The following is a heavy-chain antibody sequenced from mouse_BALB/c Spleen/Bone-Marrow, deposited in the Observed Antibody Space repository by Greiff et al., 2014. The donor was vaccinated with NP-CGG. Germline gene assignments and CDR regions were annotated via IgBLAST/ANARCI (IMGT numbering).Heavy chain of an antibody. J-gene: IGHJ4*01. D-gene: IGHD1-1*01. V-gene: IGHV1-82*01. CDR1: GYAFSSSW. Sequence: VKLQESGPELVKPGASVKISCTGSGYAFSSSWMNWVKQRPGQGLEWIGRIYPGDGDTNSNGRFKVKATLTADRSSNTAYMQLSSLTSVDSAVYFCARSAYYGSSYGAMDYWGQGTSVTVSS. CDR3: ARSAYYGSSYGAMDY. CDR2: IYPGDGDT.